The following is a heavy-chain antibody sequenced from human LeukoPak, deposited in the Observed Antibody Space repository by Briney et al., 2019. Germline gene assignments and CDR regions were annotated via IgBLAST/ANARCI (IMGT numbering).Heavy chain of an antibody. CDR3: ARRHDNTGYFVY. CDR1: GYSFSNYW. V-gene: IGHV5-51*01. D-gene: IGHD3-22*01. CDR2: IYPGDSDT. Sequence: GEFLKISCEGSGYSFSNYWIGWVRQMPGEGLEWMGTIYPGDSDTRYSPSFQGQVTISADKSIRSAYLQWSSLKASDTAMYYCARRHDNTGYFVYWGQGTLVTVSS. J-gene: IGHJ4*02.